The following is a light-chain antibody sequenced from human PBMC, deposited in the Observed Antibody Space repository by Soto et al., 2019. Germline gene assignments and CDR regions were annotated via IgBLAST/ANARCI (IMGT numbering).Light chain of an antibody. V-gene: IGKV1-5*01. J-gene: IGKJ1*01. CDR2: GAS. CDR3: QQYHNSPRT. CDR1: QSIRGW. Sequence: DIQMTQSPSTLSASVGDRVTITCRASQSIRGWLAWHQQKPGKAPKLLIYGASNRAAGIPDRFSGSGSETDFTLTISRLEPEDFAVYSCQQYHNSPRTFGQGTKVEV.